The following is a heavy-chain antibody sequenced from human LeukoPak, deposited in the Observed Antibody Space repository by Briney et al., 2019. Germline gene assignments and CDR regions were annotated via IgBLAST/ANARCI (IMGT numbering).Heavy chain of an antibody. Sequence: PGESRKTSCKGSGYSFTSYWIGWVRQMPGKGLEWMGIIYPGDSDTRYSPSFQGQVTISADKSISTAYLQWSSLKASDTAMYYCARIYGPYYYYYYILVWAEETTLTVSS. J-gene: IGHJ6*03. CDR2: IYPGDSDT. V-gene: IGHV5-51*01. D-gene: IGHD3-16*01. CDR3: ARIYGPYYYYYYILV. CDR1: GYSFTSYW.